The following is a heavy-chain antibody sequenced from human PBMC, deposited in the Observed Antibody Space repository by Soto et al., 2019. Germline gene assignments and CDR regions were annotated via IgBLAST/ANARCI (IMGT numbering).Heavy chain of an antibody. J-gene: IGHJ2*01. V-gene: IGHV3-53*02. CDR3: AGPSSGWSAHTGPGYFDL. Sequence: EVQLVETGGGLIQPGGSLRLSCAASGFTVSSNYMSWVRQAPGKGLEWVSVIYSGGSTYYADSVKARFTISRDNSKNTLYLQMNSLRAEDTAVYYCAGPSSGWSAHTGPGYFDLWGRGTLVTVSS. CDR1: GFTVSSNY. CDR2: IYSGGST. D-gene: IGHD6-19*01.